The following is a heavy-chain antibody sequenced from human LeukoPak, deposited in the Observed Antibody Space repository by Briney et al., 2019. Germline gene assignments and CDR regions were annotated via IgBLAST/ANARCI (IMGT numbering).Heavy chain of an antibody. V-gene: IGHV4-59*12. CDR3: ARSTVTAAPLFY. CDR1: GGSISGYH. D-gene: IGHD4-17*01. J-gene: IGHJ4*02. Sequence: SETLSLTCTVSGGSISGYHWSWIRQPPGKGLEWIGYIYYSGSTNYNPSLKSRVTISVDTSKNQFSLKLSSVTAADTAVYYCARSTVTAAPLFYWGQGTLVTVSS. CDR2: IYYSGST.